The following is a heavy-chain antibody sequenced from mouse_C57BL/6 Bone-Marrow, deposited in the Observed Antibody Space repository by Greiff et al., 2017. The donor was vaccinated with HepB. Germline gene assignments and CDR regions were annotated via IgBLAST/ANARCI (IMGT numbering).Heavy chain of an antibody. V-gene: IGHV1-69*01. D-gene: IGHD2-14*01. CDR3: AREGTYSYYFDY. J-gene: IGHJ2*01. Sequence: QVQLQQPGAELVMPGASVKLSCKASGYTFTSYWMHWVKPRPGQGLEWIGEIDPSDSYTNYNQKFKGKSTLTVDKSSSTAYMQLSSLTSEDSAVYYCAREGTYSYYFDYWGQGTTLTVSA. CDR2: IDPSDSYT. CDR1: GYTFTSYW.